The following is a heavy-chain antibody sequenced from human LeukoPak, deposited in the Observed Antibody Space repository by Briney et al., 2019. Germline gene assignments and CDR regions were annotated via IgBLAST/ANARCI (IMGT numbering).Heavy chain of an antibody. V-gene: IGHV4-4*07. J-gene: IGHJ3*02. CDR1: GGSISSYY. Sequence: ASETLSLTCTVSGGSISSYYWSWIRQPTGKGLEWIGRIYTSGSTNYNPSLKSRVTMSVDTSKNRFSLKLSSVTAADTAVYYCARVSLSDAFDIWGQGTMVTVSS. CDR3: ARVSLSDAFDI. CDR2: IYTSGST. D-gene: IGHD2/OR15-2a*01.